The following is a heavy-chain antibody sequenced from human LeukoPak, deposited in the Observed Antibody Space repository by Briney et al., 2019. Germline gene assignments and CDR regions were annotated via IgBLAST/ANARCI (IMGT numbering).Heavy chain of an antibody. D-gene: IGHD3-10*02. Sequence: GGSLRFSCAASGFTFSSYAMHWVRQAPGKGLEYVSAISSNGGSTYYANSVKGRFTISRDNSKNTLYLQMGSLRAEDMAVYYCAELGISMIGGVWGKGTTVTISS. J-gene: IGHJ6*04. CDR3: AELGISMIGGV. CDR1: GFTFSSYA. V-gene: IGHV3-64*01. CDR2: ISSNGGST.